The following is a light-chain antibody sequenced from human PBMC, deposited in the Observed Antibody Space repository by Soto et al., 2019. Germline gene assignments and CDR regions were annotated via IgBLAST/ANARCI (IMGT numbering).Light chain of an antibody. CDR2: SAS. Sequence: EIVMTQSPVTLSVSPGERATLSCRASQSVGAGLAWYQQKPGQAPRLLIYSASTRATGIQTRFSGSGSGTEFTLTISSLQSEDSAIYYCQQYNNWPGVTFGPGTKVDI. J-gene: IGKJ3*01. V-gene: IGKV3-15*01. CDR1: QSVGAG. CDR3: QQYNNWPGVT.